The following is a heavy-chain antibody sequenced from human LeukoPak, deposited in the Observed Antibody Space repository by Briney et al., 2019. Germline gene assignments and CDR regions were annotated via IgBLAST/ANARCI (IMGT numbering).Heavy chain of an antibody. D-gene: IGHD1-26*01. CDR1: GGSISSSSYY. CDR2: IYYSGST. V-gene: IGHV4-39*01. CDR3: ARLAYSGSYY. Sequence: KPSETLFLTCTVSGGSISSSSYYWGWIRQPPGKGLEWIGSIYYSGSTYYNPSLKSRVTISVDTSKNQFSLKLSSVTAADTAMYCCARLAYSGSYYWGQGTLVTVSS. J-gene: IGHJ4*02.